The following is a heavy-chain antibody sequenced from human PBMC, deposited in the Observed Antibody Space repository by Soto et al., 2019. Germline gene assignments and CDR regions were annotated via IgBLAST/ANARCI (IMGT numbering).Heavy chain of an antibody. CDR2: IYYRGNA. D-gene: IGHD3-9*01. CDR1: DDSINRDKYY. J-gene: IGHJ4*02. V-gene: IGHV4-39*01. Sequence: PSETLCLTCSGSDDSINRDKYYWGWIRQPPGKGLEWIGSIYYRGNAYYNPSLQTRVTISLDKSKSQFSLKLNSVTAADSAVYLCARLEGLATISYYFDFWGPGALVTXSS. CDR3: ARLEGLATISYYFDF.